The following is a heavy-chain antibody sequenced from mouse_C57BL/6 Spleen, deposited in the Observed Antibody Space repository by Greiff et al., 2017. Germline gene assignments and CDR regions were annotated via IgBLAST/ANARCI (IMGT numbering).Heavy chain of an antibody. Sequence: EVQLVESGGGLVQPGGSMKLSCVASGFTFSNYWMNWVRQSPEKGLEWVAQIRLKSDNYATHYAESVKGRFTISRDDSKSSVYLQMNNLRAEDTGIYYCIYDGYLYAMDYWGQGTSVTVSS. D-gene: IGHD2-3*01. J-gene: IGHJ4*01. CDR3: IYDGYLYAMDY. CDR2: IRLKSDNYAT. CDR1: GFTFSNYW. V-gene: IGHV6-3*01.